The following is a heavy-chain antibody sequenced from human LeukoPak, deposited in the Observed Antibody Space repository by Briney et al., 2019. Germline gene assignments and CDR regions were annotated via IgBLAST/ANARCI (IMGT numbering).Heavy chain of an antibody. J-gene: IGHJ4*02. CDR3: ARLTVTRYFDY. Sequence: TGGSLRLSCAASGFTFSSSEMNWVRQAPGKGLEWVSYISSGGSTIYYADSVKGRFTISRDNAKHSLYLQMNSLRAEDTAVYYCARLTVTRYFDYWGQGTLVTVSS. CDR1: GFTFSSSE. V-gene: IGHV3-48*03. D-gene: IGHD4-17*01. CDR2: ISSGGSTI.